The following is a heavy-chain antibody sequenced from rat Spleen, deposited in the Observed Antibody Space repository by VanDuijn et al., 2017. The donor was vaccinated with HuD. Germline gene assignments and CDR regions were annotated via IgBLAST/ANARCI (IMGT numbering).Heavy chain of an antibody. CDR1: GFTFSNYG. Sequence: EVQLVESGGGLVQPGRSLKLSSAASGFTFSNYGMAWVRQAPTKGLEWVATISYDGSSTYYRDSVKGRFTISRDNAKSTLYLQMDSLRSEDTATYYCARLPGYNHDYWGQGVMVTVSS. V-gene: IGHV5-29*01. CDR3: ARLPGYNHDY. J-gene: IGHJ2*01. D-gene: IGHD1-4*01. CDR2: ISYDGSST.